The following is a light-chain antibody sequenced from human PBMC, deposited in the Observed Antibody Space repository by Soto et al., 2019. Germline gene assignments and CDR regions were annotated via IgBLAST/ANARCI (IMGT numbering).Light chain of an antibody. CDR3: MQALQTQRT. V-gene: IGKV2-28*01. J-gene: IGKJ1*01. CDR2: LGS. CDR1: QSLLHSNGYNY. Sequence: DIVMTQSPLSLPVTPGEPASISCRSSQSLLHSNGYNYLDWYLQRPGQSPQLLIYLGSNRASGVPDRFSGSASGTDFTLKISRVEAEDVGVYYCMQALQTQRTFGQGTKVEIK.